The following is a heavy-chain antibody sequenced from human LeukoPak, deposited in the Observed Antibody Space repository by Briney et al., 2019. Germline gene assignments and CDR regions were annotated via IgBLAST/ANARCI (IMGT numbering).Heavy chain of an antibody. V-gene: IGHV4-38-2*02. J-gene: IGHJ3*02. CDR1: GYSISSGHY. D-gene: IGHD3-22*01. CDR2: IYHTGST. Sequence: SETLSLTCTVSGYSISSGHYWGWIRQPPGKGLEWLGTIYHTGSTYYYPSLKGRVPLSVDTSKNQFSLNLRSVTAADTAVYYCARFGYFDSSLDAFDIWGQGTMVTVSS. CDR3: ARFGYFDSSLDAFDI.